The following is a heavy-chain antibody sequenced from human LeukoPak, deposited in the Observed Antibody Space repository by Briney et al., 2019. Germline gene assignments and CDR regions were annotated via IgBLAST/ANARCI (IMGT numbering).Heavy chain of an antibody. J-gene: IGHJ4*02. Sequence: GGSLRLSCVASGITFNNYAMSWVRQGPGMGLEWVSSISGAGGSTYYADSVKGRFTISRDNSKKTLYLEMSSLRAEDAAVYYCAINYSLDYWGQGTLVTVS. V-gene: IGHV3-23*01. CDR2: ISGAGGST. CDR3: AINYSLDY. D-gene: IGHD2-21*01. CDR1: GITFNNYA.